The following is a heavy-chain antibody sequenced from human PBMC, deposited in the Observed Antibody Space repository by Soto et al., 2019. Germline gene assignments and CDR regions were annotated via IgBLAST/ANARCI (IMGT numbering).Heavy chain of an antibody. V-gene: IGHV3-23*01. CDR3: XKXRSIFGGGQH. J-gene: IGHJ1*01. CDR1: GFTFSSYA. D-gene: IGHD3-3*01. CDR2: ISGSGGST. Sequence: SXRLSCAASGFTFSSYAMSWVRQAPGKGLEWVSAISGSGGSTYYAESVKGRFTISRDNSKNTLYLQMNSLRAEDKAVNYCXKXRSIFGGGQHXXQGTLVTVSS.